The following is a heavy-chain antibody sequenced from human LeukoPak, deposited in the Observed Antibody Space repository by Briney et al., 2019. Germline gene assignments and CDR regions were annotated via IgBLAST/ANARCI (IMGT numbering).Heavy chain of an antibody. CDR2: IYTSGST. J-gene: IGHJ5*02. CDR1: GGSISSGSYY. CDR3: ARDQWWYCSSTSCYEGWFDP. V-gene: IGHV4-61*02. D-gene: IGHD2-2*01. Sequence: SETLSLTCTVSGGSISSGSYYWSWIRQPAGKGLEWIGRIYTSGSTNYNPSLKSRVTISVGTSKNQFSLKLSSVTAADTAVYYCARDQWWYCSSTSCYEGWFDPWGQGTLVTVSS.